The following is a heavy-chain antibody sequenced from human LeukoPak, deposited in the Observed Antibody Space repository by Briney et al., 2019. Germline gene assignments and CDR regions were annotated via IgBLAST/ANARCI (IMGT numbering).Heavy chain of an antibody. V-gene: IGHV4-34*01. CDR3: AQLVRDYFDY. D-gene: IGHD6-13*01. J-gene: IGHJ4*02. CDR2: INHSGST. CDR1: GGSFSGYY. Sequence: SETLSLTCAVYGGSFSGYYWSWIRQPPGKGLEWIGEINHSGSTNYNPSLKSRVTLSVDTSKNQFSLKLSSVTAADTAVYYCAQLVRDYFDYWGQGTLVTVSS.